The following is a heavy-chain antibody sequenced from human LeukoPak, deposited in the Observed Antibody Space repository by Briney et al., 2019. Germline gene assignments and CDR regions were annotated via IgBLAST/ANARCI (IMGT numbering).Heavy chain of an antibody. D-gene: IGHD2-8*01. J-gene: IGHJ6*03. V-gene: IGHV3-74*01. CDR2: IKSDGSST. Sequence: GGSLRLSCAASGFTFSSYWMHGVRQAPGKGLVWVSRIKSDGSSTIYADSVKGRFTISRDNSKNTLYLQMNSLRAEDTAVYYCARVQLYCTNGVCYYYYYMDVWGKGTTVTVSS. CDR1: GFTFSSYW. CDR3: ARVQLYCTNGVCYYYYYMDV.